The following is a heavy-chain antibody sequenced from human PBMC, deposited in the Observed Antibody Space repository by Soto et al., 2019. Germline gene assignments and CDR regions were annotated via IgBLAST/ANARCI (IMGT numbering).Heavy chain of an antibody. Sequence: QVQLQESGPGLVKPSETLSLTCTVSGGSISSYYWSWIRQPPGKGLEWIGYSYYSGSTNYNPSLQSRVTISVDTSKNQFSLKLSSVTAADTAVYYCARGHSGSSRTGEGYYYGMDVWGQGTTVTVSS. CDR3: ARGHSGSSRTGEGYYYGMDV. CDR2: SYYSGST. J-gene: IGHJ6*02. V-gene: IGHV4-59*01. D-gene: IGHD1-26*01. CDR1: GGSISSYY.